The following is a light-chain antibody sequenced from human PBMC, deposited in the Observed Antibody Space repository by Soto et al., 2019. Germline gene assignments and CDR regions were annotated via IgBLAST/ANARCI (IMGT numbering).Light chain of an antibody. CDR2: DAY. V-gene: IGKV3-20*01. J-gene: IGKJ1*01. CDR1: QSFRGL. CDR3: QQYGSSPWT. Sequence: IVLPQSPATLSLSPGERATLSCRASQSFRGLLAWYQQKPGQAPRLLIYDAYNRATGIPPRFSGSGSGTDFTLTISRLEPEDFAVYYCQQYGSSPWTFGQGTKVDI.